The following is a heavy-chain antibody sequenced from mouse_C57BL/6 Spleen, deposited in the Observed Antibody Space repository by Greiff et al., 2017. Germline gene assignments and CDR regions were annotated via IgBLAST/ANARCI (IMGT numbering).Heavy chain of an antibody. Sequence: VQLQQSGAELVKPGASVKLSCKASGYTFTNYWMEWVKQRPGQGLEWIGGINPGSGGTNYNEKFKGKATLTADKSSSTAYMQLSSLTSEDPAVYSCARNAAGGGANCYFDDWGQGTTVTVSS. J-gene: IGHJ2*01. V-gene: IGHV1-54*01. D-gene: IGHD4-1*01. CDR3: ARNAAGGGANCYFDD. CDR1: GYTFTNYW. CDR2: INPGSGGT.